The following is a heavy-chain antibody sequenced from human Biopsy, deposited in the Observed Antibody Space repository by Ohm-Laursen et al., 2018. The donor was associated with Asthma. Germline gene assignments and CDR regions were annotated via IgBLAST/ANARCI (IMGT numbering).Heavy chain of an antibody. Sequence: SLRLSCAASGFTFSSYSMNWVRQAPGKGLEWVSSISSSSSYIYYADSVKGRFTIPRDNAKNSLYLQMNSLRAEDTAVYYCAREGGADYYYYGMDVWGRGTTVSVSS. CDR2: ISSSSSYI. CDR1: GFTFSSYS. V-gene: IGHV3-21*01. D-gene: IGHD3-16*01. J-gene: IGHJ6*02. CDR3: AREGGADYYYYGMDV.